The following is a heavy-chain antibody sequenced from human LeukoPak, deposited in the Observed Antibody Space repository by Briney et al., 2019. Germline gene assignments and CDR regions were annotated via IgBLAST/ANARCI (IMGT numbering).Heavy chain of an antibody. D-gene: IGHD6-13*01. CDR3: ARGGPGLQLVLVY. CDR2: VNHSGST. V-gene: IGHV4-34*01. J-gene: IGHJ4*02. CDR1: GESFSGYY. Sequence: SETLSLTCAVYGESFSGYYWSWIRQPPGKGLEWIGEVNHSGSTNYNPSLKSRVTISVDTSKNQFSLKLSSVTAADTAVYYCARGGPGLQLVLVYWGQGTLVTVSS.